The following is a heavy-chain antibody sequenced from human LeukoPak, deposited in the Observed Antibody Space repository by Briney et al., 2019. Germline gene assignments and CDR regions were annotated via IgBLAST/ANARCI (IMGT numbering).Heavy chain of an antibody. CDR1: GGSISSSSYY. CDR2: IYYSGST. Sequence: PSETLSLTCTVSGGSISSSSYYWGWIRQPPGKGLEWIGSIYYSGSTYYNPSLKSRVTISVDTSKNQFSLKLSSVTAADTAVYYCAREGWGGYNSYYYGMDVWGQGTTVTVSS. CDR3: AREGWGGYNSYYYGMDV. V-gene: IGHV4-39*07. D-gene: IGHD5-24*01. J-gene: IGHJ6*02.